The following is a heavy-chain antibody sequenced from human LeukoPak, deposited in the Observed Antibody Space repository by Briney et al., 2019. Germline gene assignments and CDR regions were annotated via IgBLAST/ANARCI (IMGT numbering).Heavy chain of an antibody. CDR1: GFTVSSNY. V-gene: IGHV3-53*01. J-gene: IGHJ4*02. Sequence: GGSLRLSCAASGFTVSSNYMTWVRQVPGKGLGWVSIIYLGGNTYYPDSVKGRFTISTDNSKNTLHLQMNSLRAEDTAVYYCARGARSCSSTRCYAYYFDYWGQGTLVTVSS. CDR2: IYLGGNT. D-gene: IGHD2-2*01. CDR3: ARGARSCSSTRCYAYYFDY.